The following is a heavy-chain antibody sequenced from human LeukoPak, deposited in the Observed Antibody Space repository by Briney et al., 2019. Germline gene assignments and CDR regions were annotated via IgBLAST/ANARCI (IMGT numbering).Heavy chain of an antibody. CDR2: INHSGST. D-gene: IGHD3-10*01. CDR3: ARRDYYGSGSYYNGHIAHGMDV. CDR1: GGSFSGYY. J-gene: IGHJ6*04. Sequence: SETLSLTCAVYGGSFSGYYWSWIRQPPGKGLEWIGEINHSGSTNYNPSLKSRVTISVDTSKNQFSLKLSSVTAADTAVYYCARRDYYGSGSYYNGHIAHGMDVWGKGTTVTVSS. V-gene: IGHV4-34*01.